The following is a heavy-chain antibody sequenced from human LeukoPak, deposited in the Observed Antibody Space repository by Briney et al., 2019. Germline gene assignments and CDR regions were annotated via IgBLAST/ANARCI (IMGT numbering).Heavy chain of an antibody. CDR3: ARDTKDY. V-gene: IGHV3-48*03. CDR2: ITTTGDRV. J-gene: IGHJ4*02. Sequence: GGSLRLSCEASGFTFRNYEMNWVRQAPGKGLEWISYITTTGDRVQYADSVKGRFTISRDNAKNSLYLVMNSLRAEDTGVYFCARDTKDYWGQGSLVVVSS. D-gene: IGHD2-2*01. CDR1: GFTFRNYE.